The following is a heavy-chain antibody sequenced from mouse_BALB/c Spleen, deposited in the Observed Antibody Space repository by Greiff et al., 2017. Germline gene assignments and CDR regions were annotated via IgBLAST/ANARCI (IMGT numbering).Heavy chain of an antibody. Sequence: EVQGVESGGGLVQPGGSRKLSCAASGFTFSSFGMHWVRQAPEKGLEWVAYISSGSSTIYYADTVKGRFTISRDNPKNTLFLQMTSLRSEDTAVYYCARGGYDDLWFAYWGQGTLVTVSA. J-gene: IGHJ3*01. CDR2: ISSGSSTI. CDR3: ARGGYDDLWFAY. D-gene: IGHD2-14*01. V-gene: IGHV5-17*02. CDR1: GFTFSSFG.